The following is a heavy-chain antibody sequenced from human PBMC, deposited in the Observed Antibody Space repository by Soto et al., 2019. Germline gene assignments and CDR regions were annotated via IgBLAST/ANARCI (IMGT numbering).Heavy chain of an antibody. CDR3: ARALRGGFPRAYYYYMDV. V-gene: IGHV1-8*01. CDR2: MNPNSGNT. Sequence: GASVKVSCKASGYTFTSYDINWVRQATGQGLEWMGWMNPNSGNTGYAQKFQGRVTMTRNTSISTAYMELSSLRSEDTAVYYCARALRGGFPRAYYYYMDVWGKGTTVTVSS. CDR1: GYTFTSYD. D-gene: IGHD3-16*01. J-gene: IGHJ6*03.